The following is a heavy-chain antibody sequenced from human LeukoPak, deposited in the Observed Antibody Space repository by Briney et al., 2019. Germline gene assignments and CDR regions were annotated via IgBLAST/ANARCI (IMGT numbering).Heavy chain of an antibody. CDR2: ISDNGAYM. Sequence: GGSLRLSCAASGFTFSTDAMSWVRQAPGKGLEWVSAISDNGAYMYYADSVKGRFTTSRDNSKNMVYLQMNSLRAEDTATYYCAKEYHDILTGYQTTFDYWGQGTPATVSS. V-gene: IGHV3-23*01. D-gene: IGHD3-9*01. CDR1: GFTFSTDA. CDR3: AKEYHDILTGYQTTFDY. J-gene: IGHJ4*02.